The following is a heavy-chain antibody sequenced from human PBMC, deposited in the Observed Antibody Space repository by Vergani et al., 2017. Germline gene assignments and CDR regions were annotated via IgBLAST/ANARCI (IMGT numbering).Heavy chain of an antibody. CDR2: IDPSDSYT. V-gene: IGHV5-10-1*03. D-gene: IGHD5-24*01. CDR1: GYSFTSYW. J-gene: IGHJ6*02. Sequence: EVQLVQSGAEVKKPGESLRISCKGSGYSFTSYWISWVRQMPGKGLEWMGRIDPSDSYTNYSPSFQGHVTISADKSISTAYLQWSSLKASDTAMYYCARRAVRDRPTGYYYYYGMDVWGQGTTVTVSS. CDR3: ARRAVRDRPTGYYYYYGMDV.